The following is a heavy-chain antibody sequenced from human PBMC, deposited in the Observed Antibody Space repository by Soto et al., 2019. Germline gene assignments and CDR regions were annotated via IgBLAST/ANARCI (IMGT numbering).Heavy chain of an antibody. Sequence: SETLSLTCAVYGGSFSAYYWSWIRQPPGKGLEWIGEINHSGGTSYNPSLRSRVTISVDTSKSQFSLKLTSVTAADRAVYYCARAMGDWGTYYYYGFDVWGQGTTVTVSS. V-gene: IGHV4-34*01. CDR3: ARAMGDWGTYYYYGFDV. CDR2: INHSGGT. CDR1: GGSFSAYY. D-gene: IGHD3-16*01. J-gene: IGHJ6*02.